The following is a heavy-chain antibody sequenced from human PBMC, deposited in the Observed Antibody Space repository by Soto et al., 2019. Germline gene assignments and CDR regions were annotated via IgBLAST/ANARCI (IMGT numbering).Heavy chain of an antibody. D-gene: IGHD3-3*01. CDR3: AHRVLRTVFGLVTTTAIYFDF. Sequence: QITLNESGPTQVKPRQTLTLTCTFSGFSLTNSGVGVGWIRQSPGKAPEWLALLYWDDDKRYRPSLKSRLTITKDTSKNQVVLTMAYLDPADTATYYCAHRVLRTVFGLVTTTAIYFDFWGPGTPVAVSS. CDR2: LYWDDDK. J-gene: IGHJ4*02. V-gene: IGHV2-5*02. CDR1: GFSLTNSGVG.